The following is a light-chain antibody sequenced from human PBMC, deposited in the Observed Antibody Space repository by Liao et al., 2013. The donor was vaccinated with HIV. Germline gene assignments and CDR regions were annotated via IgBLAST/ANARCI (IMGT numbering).Light chain of an antibody. Sequence: SYVLTQPPSVSVAPGRTARITCGATNIGNKGVHWFQQKPGQAPVLVIHNDSDRPAGIPGRFSGSNSGFTATLSISRVEAGDEADYYCQVWDSDGDYVVFGGGTKLTVL. CDR2: NDS. V-gene: IGLV3-21*01. CDR1: NIGNKG. CDR3: QVWDSDGDYVV. J-gene: IGLJ3*02.